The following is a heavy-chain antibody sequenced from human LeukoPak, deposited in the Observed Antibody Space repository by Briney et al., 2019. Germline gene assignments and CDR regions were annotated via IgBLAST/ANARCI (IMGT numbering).Heavy chain of an antibody. V-gene: IGHV3-30*18. D-gene: IGHD2/OR15-2a*01. CDR2: ISYDGINK. J-gene: IGHJ3*02. Sequence: GRSLRLSWAASGFTFSTYAMHWVRQAPGKGLEWVAVISYDGINKYYADSLKGRFTISRDNSKNTLYLQVNSLRPEDTAVYYCAKDFYDTTANGAFDIWGHGTMVTVSS. CDR1: GFTFSTYA. CDR3: AKDFYDTTANGAFDI.